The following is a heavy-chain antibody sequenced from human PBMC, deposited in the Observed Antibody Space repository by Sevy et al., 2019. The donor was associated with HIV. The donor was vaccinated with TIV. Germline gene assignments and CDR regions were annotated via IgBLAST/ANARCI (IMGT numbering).Heavy chain of an antibody. V-gene: IGHV3-7*01. J-gene: IGHJ5*02. CDR1: GFTFSSYW. CDR3: ARDPRAYSSGWYFGGWFDP. Sequence: GGSLRLSCAASGFTFSSYWMSWVRQAPGKGLEWVANIKQDGSEKYYVDSVKGRFTISRDNAKNSLYLQMNSLRAEDTAVYYCARDPRAYSSGWYFGGWFDPWGQGTLVTVSS. CDR2: IKQDGSEK. D-gene: IGHD6-19*01.